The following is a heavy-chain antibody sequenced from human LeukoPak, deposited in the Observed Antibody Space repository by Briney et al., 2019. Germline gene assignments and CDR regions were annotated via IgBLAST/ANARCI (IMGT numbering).Heavy chain of an antibody. CDR2: IRSDGSNE. J-gene: IGHJ6*03. CDR3: ATSAGESYYYYYTDV. Sequence: GGSLRLSCAASGLTFSSYDMHWVRQAPGKGLEWVAFIRSDGSNEHYADSVKGRFTISRDNSKNTLYLQMNSLRAEDTAVYYCATSAGESYYYYYTDVWGKGTTVTVSS. CDR1: GLTFSSYD. V-gene: IGHV3-30*02. D-gene: IGHD3-16*01.